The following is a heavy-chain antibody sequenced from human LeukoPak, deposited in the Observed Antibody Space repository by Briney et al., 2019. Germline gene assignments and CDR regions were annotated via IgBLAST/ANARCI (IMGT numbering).Heavy chain of an antibody. CDR1: GGPISSSNW. Sequence: PSETLSLTCAVSGGPISSSNWWSWVRQPPGKGLEWIGEIYHSGSTNYNPSLKSRVTISVGKSKNQFSLKLSSVTAADTAVYYCARDGPYDSSGYTNWFDPWGQGTLVTVSS. J-gene: IGHJ5*02. V-gene: IGHV4-4*02. CDR2: IYHSGST. CDR3: ARDGPYDSSGYTNWFDP. D-gene: IGHD3-22*01.